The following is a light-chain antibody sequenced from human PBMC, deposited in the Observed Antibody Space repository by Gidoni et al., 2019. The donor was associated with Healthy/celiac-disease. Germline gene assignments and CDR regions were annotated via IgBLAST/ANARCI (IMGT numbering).Light chain of an antibody. J-gene: IGKJ5*01. CDR3: MQALQTPFT. V-gene: IGKV2-28*01. CDR2: LGS. CDR1: QSLLHSNGYNY. Sequence: DIVMTQSPLSLPVTPGEPASISCRSSQSLLHSNGYNYLGWYLQKPGQSPQLLIYLGSNRASGVPDRFSGSGSGTDFTLNLSRVEAEDVGVYYCMQALQTPFTFGQGTRLEIK.